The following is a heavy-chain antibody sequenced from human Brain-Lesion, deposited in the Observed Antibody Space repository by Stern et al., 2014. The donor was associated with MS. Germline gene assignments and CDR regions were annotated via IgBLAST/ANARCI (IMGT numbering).Heavy chain of an antibody. CDR1: GGSISSSSYY. J-gene: IGHJ4*02. CDR2: IYYRGST. Sequence: VQLVESGPGLVKPSETLSLTCTVSGGSISSSSYYWGWIRQPPGKGLEWIGSIYYRGSTYYNPSLKSRFPIPMDTSKNRFSLRLSSVTAADTAVYFCAKLWLGELPESPFDYWGQGTLVTVSS. D-gene: IGHD3-10*01. V-gene: IGHV4-39*01. CDR3: AKLWLGELPESPFDY.